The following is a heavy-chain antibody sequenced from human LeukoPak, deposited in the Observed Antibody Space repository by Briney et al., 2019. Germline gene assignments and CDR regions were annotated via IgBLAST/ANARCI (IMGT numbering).Heavy chain of an antibody. D-gene: IGHD5-24*01. CDR1: GFTFSSNW. V-gene: IGHV3-7*01. J-gene: IGHJ4*02. Sequence: GGSLRLSCATSGFTFSSNWMSWVRHAPGRGLEWVANIKPDGSAEYYAASVKGRFTVSRDNAKNSLYLQMNSLRVDDTAVYYCVTSMVGYNCLDSWGQGTLVIVSS. CDR3: VTSMVGYNCLDS. CDR2: IKPDGSAE.